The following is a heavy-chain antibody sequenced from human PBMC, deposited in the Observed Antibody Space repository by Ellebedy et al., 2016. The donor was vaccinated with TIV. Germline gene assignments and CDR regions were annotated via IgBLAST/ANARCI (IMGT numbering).Heavy chain of an antibody. CDR3: ARDTYYYGSGSYYYFDY. J-gene: IGHJ4*02. CDR1: GFTFSSYW. Sequence: GGSLRLSCAASGFTFSSYWMSWVRQAPGKGLEWVANIKQDGSEKYYVDSVKGRFTISRDNAKYSLYLQMNSLRAEDTAVYYCARDTYYYGSGSYYYFDYWGQGTLVTVSS. CDR2: IKQDGSEK. D-gene: IGHD3-10*01. V-gene: IGHV3-7*01.